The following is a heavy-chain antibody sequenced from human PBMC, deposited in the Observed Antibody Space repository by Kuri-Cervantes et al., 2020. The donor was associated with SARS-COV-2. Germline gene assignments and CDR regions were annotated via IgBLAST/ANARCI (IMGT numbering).Heavy chain of an antibody. CDR1: GFLFSASA. CDR3: TREDFWSGYYLDY. V-gene: IGHV3-73*01. J-gene: IGHJ4*02. Sequence: GESLKISCEVSGFLFSASAIHWVRQGSGKGLEWVGRVRGKANNYATAYAASVKGRFTISRDDSKNILYLQMNSLKTEDAAVYYCTREDFWSGYYLDYWGQGTLVTVSS. CDR2: VRGKANNYAT. D-gene: IGHD3-3*01.